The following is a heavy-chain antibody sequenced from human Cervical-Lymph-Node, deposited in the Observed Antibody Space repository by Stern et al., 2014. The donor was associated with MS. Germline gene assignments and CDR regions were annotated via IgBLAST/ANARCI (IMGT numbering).Heavy chain of an antibody. Sequence: VQLVESGGGLVKPGGSLRLSCAASGFTFSSSAFNWVRQAPGKGMEWVSSIDSRNYIHDADSVKGRFTISRDNAKKSLFLQMNSLRAEDTAIYYCARDRFLDGMDVWGQGTTVTVSS. CDR2: IDSRNYI. CDR1: GFTFSSSA. J-gene: IGHJ6*02. CDR3: ARDRFLDGMDV. D-gene: IGHD3-3*01. V-gene: IGHV3-21*01.